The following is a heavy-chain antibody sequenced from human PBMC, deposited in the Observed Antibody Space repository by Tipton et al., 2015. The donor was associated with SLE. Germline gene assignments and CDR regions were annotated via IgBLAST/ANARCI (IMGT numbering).Heavy chain of an antibody. CDR1: GYTFTSYG. CDR2: ISAYNGNT. Sequence: QLVQSGPEVKKSGASVKASCKASGYTFTSYGISWVRQAPGQGLEWMGWISAYNGNTNYAQKLQGRVTMTTDTSTSTAYMELRSLRSDDTAVYYCVRDPGIAAAPNWFDPWGQGTLVTVSS. CDR3: VRDPGIAAAPNWFDP. V-gene: IGHV1-18*01. J-gene: IGHJ5*02. D-gene: IGHD6-13*01.